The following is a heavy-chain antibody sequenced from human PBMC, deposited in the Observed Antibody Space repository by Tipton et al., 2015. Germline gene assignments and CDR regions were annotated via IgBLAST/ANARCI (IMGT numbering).Heavy chain of an antibody. V-gene: IGHV4-61*01. CDR1: GGSVTSSSYY. CDR3: VGSYYLMDY. D-gene: IGHD1-26*01. CDR2: IYYSGST. Sequence: TLSLTCTVSGGSVTSSSYYWSWIRQPPGKGLEWIGYIYYSGSTNYNPSLKSRVTISVDTSKNQFSLKLSSVTAADTAVYYCVGSYYLMDYWGQGTLVTVSS. J-gene: IGHJ4*02.